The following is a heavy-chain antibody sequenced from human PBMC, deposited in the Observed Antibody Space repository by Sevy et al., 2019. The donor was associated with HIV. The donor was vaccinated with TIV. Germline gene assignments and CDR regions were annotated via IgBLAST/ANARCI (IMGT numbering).Heavy chain of an antibody. Sequence: SETVSLTCTVSGGSITSLYWNWIRQPPGKGLEWIANIYYNGHINYNPSLKSRVTLSLDTSKNQFSLRLSSVTDADTARYYCAGENAWGRGYSWGQGTLVTVSS. J-gene: IGHJ4*02. V-gene: IGHV4-59*08. CDR3: AGENAWGRGYS. CDR1: GGSITSLY. CDR2: IYYNGHI. D-gene: IGHD1-26*01.